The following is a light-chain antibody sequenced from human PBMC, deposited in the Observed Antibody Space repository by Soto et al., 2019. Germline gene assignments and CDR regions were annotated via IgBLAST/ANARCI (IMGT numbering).Light chain of an antibody. CDR2: GAS. J-gene: IGKJ5*01. CDR3: QQRNSWPPTFT. CDR1: QTVSSNY. V-gene: IGKV3D-20*02. Sequence: EIILRQSPDTLSLSPGERATLSFRASQTVSSNYLAWCQQRPGQAPRLLIYGASTRAAGIPDRFSGSGSGTDFTLTISRLEPEDFAVYYCQQRNSWPPTFTFGQGTRLENK.